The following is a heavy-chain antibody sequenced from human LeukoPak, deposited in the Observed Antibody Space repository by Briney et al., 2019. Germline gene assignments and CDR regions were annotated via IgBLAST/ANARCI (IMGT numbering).Heavy chain of an antibody. D-gene: IGHD5-18*01. J-gene: IGHJ4*02. V-gene: IGHV3-15*01. Sequence: PGGSLRLSCAASGFTFSNAWMSWVRQAPGKGLEWVGRIKSKTDGGTTDYAAPVKGRFTISRDDSKNTLYLQMNSLKTEDTAVYYCWARDTAIVLIAFDYWGQGTLVTVSS. CDR1: GFTFSNAW. CDR3: WARDTAIVLIAFDY. CDR2: IKSKTDGGTT.